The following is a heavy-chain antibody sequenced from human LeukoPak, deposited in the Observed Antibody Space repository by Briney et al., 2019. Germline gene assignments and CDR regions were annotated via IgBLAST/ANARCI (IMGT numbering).Heavy chain of an antibody. J-gene: IGHJ4*02. Sequence: SQTPSLTCAISGDSVSGNSVVWDWIRLSPSRGLEWLGRTYYRSKWYTEYAVSVKSRITINPDTSKNQLSLQLNSVTPEDTAVYYCARETTIIRGVINPIDYWGQGTLVTVPS. V-gene: IGHV6-1*01. CDR1: GDSVSGNSVV. CDR3: ARETTIIRGVINPIDY. CDR2: TYYRSKWYT. D-gene: IGHD3-10*01.